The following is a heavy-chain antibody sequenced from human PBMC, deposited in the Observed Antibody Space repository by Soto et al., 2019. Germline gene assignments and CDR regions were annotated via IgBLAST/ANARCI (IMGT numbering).Heavy chain of an antibody. CDR2: INHSGST. J-gene: IGHJ4*02. D-gene: IGHD6-13*01. CDR3: ARGRIGSSWNSPFDY. Sequence: SETLSLTCAVYGGSFSVYYWSWIRQPPGKGLEWIGEINHSGSTNYNPSLKSRVTISVDTSKNQFSLKLSSVTAADTAVYYCARGRIGSSWNSPFDYWGQGTLVTVSS. CDR1: GGSFSVYY. V-gene: IGHV4-34*01.